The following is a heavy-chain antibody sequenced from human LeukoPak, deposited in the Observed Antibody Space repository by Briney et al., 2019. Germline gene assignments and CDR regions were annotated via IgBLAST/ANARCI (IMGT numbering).Heavy chain of an antibody. CDR1: GFSFSSYG. V-gene: IGHV3-23*01. D-gene: IGHD6-19*01. CDR3: ASRSSGWYFDY. J-gene: IGHJ4*02. CDR2: ISGSGGST. Sequence: GGSLRLSCAASGFSFSSYGMSWVRQAPGKGLEWVSGISGSGGSTYYADSVKGRFTISRDNSKNMLYLQMNSLRAEDTAVYYCASRSSGWYFDYWGQGTLVTVSS.